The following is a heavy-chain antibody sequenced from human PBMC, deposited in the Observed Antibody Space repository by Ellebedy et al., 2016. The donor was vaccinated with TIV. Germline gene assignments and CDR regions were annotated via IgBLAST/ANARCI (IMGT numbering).Heavy chain of an antibody. D-gene: IGHD2-15*01. CDR2: IRSTGSDK. Sequence: GESLKISCVASGFTFSNYNLNSVRQSPGKGLEWVSSIRSTGSDKYYAASVEGRFTISRDNAQNTLFLQMNSLRAEDTAVYYCSRGWSTPDSWGQGTLVIVSS. V-gene: IGHV3-21*06. CDR1: GFTFSNYN. J-gene: IGHJ4*02. CDR3: SRGWSTPDS.